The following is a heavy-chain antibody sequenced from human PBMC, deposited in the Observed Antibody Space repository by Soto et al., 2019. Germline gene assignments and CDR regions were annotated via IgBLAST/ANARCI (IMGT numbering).Heavy chain of an antibody. J-gene: IGHJ4*02. V-gene: IGHV4-59*01. CDR2: IYYSGST. D-gene: IGHD6-13*01. CDR1: GGSISSYY. CDR3: ARGRTYSSSWYGFDY. Sequence: SETLSLTCTVSGGSISSYYWSWIRQPPGKGLEWIGYIYYSGSTNYNPSLKSRVTISVDTSKNQFSLKLSSVTAADTAVYYCARGRTYSSSWYGFDYWGQGTLVTVPQ.